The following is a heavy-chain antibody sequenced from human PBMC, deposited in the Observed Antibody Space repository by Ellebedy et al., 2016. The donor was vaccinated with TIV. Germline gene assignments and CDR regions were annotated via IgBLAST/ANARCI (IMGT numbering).Heavy chain of an antibody. CDR3: AHHYSSSWYPVY. Sequence: SGPTLVKPTQTLTLTCTFSGFSLATRGMGVAWIRQPPGRALEWLALVYWDDDKRYSASLKSRLTITKDTSRHQVVLTVTNMDPVDTGTYYCAHHYSSSWYPVYWGQGTLVTVSS. J-gene: IGHJ4*02. D-gene: IGHD6-13*01. CDR1: GFSLATRGMG. V-gene: IGHV2-5*02. CDR2: VYWDDDK.